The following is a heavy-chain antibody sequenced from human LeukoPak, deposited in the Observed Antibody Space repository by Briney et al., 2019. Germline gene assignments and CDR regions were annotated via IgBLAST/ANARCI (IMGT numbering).Heavy chain of an antibody. CDR3: ARAIGYSSPNWFDP. J-gene: IGHJ5*02. CDR1: GGSISSRSYY. Sequence: SETLSLTCTVSGGSISSRSYYWGWIRQPPGTGLEWIGSIYYSGSTYYNPSLQSRVTISVDTSKNQFSLKLNSVTAADTAVYYCARAIGYSSPNWFDPWGQGTLVTVSS. CDR2: IYYSGST. V-gene: IGHV4-39*01. D-gene: IGHD5-12*01.